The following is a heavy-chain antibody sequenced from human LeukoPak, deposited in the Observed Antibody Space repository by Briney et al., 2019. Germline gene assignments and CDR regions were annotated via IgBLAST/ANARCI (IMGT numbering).Heavy chain of an antibody. J-gene: IGHJ6*03. CDR3: ARGLQDWVVVTPSYMDV. CDR1: GYTFTSYG. D-gene: IGHD2-21*02. CDR2: ISAYNGNT. Sequence: ASVKVSCKASGYTFTSYGISWVRQAPGQGLEWMGWISAYNGNTNYAQKLQGRVTMTTDTSTSTAYMELRSLRSDDTAVYYCARGLQDWVVVTPSYMDVWGKGTTVTVSS. V-gene: IGHV1-18*01.